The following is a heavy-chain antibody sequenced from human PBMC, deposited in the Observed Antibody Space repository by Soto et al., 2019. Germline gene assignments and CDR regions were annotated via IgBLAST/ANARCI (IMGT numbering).Heavy chain of an antibody. CDR1: GYTFTSYG. V-gene: IGHV1-18*01. CDR3: ARDLKVLVGATTVFGY. CDR2: ISAYNGNT. J-gene: IGHJ4*02. Sequence: GASVKVSCKASGYTFTSYGISWVRQAPGQGLEWMGWISAYNGNTNYAQKLQGRVTMTTDTSTSTAYMELRSLRSDDTAVYYCARDLKVLVGATTVFGYWGQGTLVTSPQ. D-gene: IGHD1-26*01.